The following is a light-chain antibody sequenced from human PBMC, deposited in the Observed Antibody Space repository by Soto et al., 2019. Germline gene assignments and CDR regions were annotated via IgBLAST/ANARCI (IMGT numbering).Light chain of an antibody. CDR1: QSVSSK. CDR2: DAS. J-gene: IGKJ4*01. Sequence: EIVMTQSPATLSVSPGARAPLSCRASQSVSSKLAWYQQKPGQAPRLLIYDASNRATGIPDRFSGSGSGIDFTLTISRLEPEDFAVYYCRQYGYSLGFAFGGGTKVDIK. CDR3: RQYGYSLGFA. V-gene: IGKV3-20*01.